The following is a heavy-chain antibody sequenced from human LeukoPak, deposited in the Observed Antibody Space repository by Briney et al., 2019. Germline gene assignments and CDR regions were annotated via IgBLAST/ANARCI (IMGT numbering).Heavy chain of an antibody. Sequence: GESLKISCKVSGYLFIRYWIGWVLQMPGKGLEWMVIIHPGDSDTKYSPSFQGQIIMSADKSVSTVYLQWSSLKASDTAMYYCARSPQFYGSGQGMDVWGQGTTVTVFS. D-gene: IGHD3-10*01. CDR1: GYLFIRYW. J-gene: IGHJ6*02. V-gene: IGHV5-51*01. CDR2: IHPGDSDT. CDR3: ARSPQFYGSGQGMDV.